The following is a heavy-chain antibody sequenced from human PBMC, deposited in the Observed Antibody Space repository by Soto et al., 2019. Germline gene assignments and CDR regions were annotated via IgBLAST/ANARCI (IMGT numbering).Heavy chain of an antibody. Sequence: QVQLVQSGAEVKKPGSSVKVSCKASGGTFSSYAISCVRQAPGQGLEWMGGIIPIFGSANYAQKFQGRVTITADKSTSTAYMELSSLRSEDTAVYYCADDSSGYYYFEYWGQGTLVTVSS. CDR2: IIPIFGSA. D-gene: IGHD3-22*01. CDR3: ADDSSGYYYFEY. V-gene: IGHV1-69*06. J-gene: IGHJ4*02. CDR1: GGTFSSYA.